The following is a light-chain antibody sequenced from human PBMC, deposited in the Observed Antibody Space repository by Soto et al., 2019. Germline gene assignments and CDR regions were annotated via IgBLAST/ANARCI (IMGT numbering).Light chain of an antibody. Sequence: DIQMTQSPSSLSASVGDRVTITCQASQDITNFLNWYQQKPGKAPKVLIYDASNLKTGVPSRFSGSGSGTDFTFTINSMQPEDIATYYCQQYHNYPYTFGQGTKLEIK. V-gene: IGKV1-33*01. CDR1: QDITNF. J-gene: IGKJ2*01. CDR2: DAS. CDR3: QQYHNYPYT.